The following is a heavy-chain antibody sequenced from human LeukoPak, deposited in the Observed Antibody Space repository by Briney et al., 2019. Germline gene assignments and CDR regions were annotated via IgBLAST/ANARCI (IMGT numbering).Heavy chain of an antibody. D-gene: IGHD6-19*01. V-gene: IGHV3-66*02. J-gene: IGHJ3*02. CDR3: ARGGYSSGWFHAFDI. CDR1: GFSVSSNY. CDR2: IYSGGNT. Sequence: PGGSLRLSCAASGFSVSSNYMSWVRQAPGKGLEWVSVIYSGGNTYYTDSVKGRFTISRDNSKNTLYLQMNSLGPEDTAVYYCARGGYSSGWFHAFDIWGQGTMVTVSS.